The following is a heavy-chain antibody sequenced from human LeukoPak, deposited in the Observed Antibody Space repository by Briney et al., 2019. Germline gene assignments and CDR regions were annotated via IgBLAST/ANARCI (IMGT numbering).Heavy chain of an antibody. V-gene: IGHV1-2*02. D-gene: IGHD6-19*01. J-gene: IGHJ3*02. CDR3: ARAGYSSGQGAFDI. CDR1: GYTFTGYY. CDR2: INPNSGGT. Sequence: ASVKVSCKASGYTFTGYYMHWVRQAPGQGLEWMGWINPNSGGTNYAQKFQGRVTMTRDTSISTAYMELSRLRSDDTAVYYCARAGYSSGQGAFDIWGQGTMVTVSS.